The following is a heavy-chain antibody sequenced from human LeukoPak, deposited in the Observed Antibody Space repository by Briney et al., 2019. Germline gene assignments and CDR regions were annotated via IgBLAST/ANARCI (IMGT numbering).Heavy chain of an antibody. CDR3: ARGIRFGELWGYRFDP. V-gene: IGHV1-8*01. J-gene: IGHJ5*02. D-gene: IGHD3-10*01. CDR1: GYTFTSYD. Sequence: ASVKVSCKASGYTFTSYDINWVRQATGQGLEWMGWMSPNSGNTGYAQKFQGRVTMTRNTSISTAYMELSSLRSEDTAVYYCARGIRFGELWGYRFDPWGQGTLVTASS. CDR2: MSPNSGNT.